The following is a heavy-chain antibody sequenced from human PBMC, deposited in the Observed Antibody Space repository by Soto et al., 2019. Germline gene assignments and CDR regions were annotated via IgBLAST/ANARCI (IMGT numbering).Heavy chain of an antibody. CDR3: ARGRKRFDF. V-gene: IGHV4-59*01. CDR2: IYYTRST. J-gene: IGHJ4*02. Sequence: QVQLQESGPGLVKPSETLSLTCTVSGGSISSYYWSWIRQPPGRGLEWIGYIYYTRSTNYIPSLNSRVTISVDTSKNQFSLKLTSVTAADTAVYYCARGRKRFDFWGQGTLVTVSS. CDR1: GGSISSYY.